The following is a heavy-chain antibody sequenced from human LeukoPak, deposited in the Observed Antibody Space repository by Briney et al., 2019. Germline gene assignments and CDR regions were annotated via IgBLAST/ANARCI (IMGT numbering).Heavy chain of an antibody. D-gene: IGHD5-18*01. CDR1: GGSISSGSYY. CDR2: IYTSGST. V-gene: IGHV4-61*02. J-gene: IGHJ4*02. Sequence: SETLSFTCTVSGGSISSGSYYWSWIRQPAGKGLEWIGRIYTSGSTNYNPSLKSRVTISVDTSKNQFSLKLSSVTAADTAVYYCARELDTAMVTYYFDYWGQGTLVTVSS. CDR3: ARELDTAMVTYYFDY.